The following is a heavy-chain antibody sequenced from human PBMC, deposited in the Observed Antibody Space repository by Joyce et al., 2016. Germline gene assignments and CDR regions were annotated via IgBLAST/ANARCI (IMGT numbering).Heavy chain of an antibody. Sequence: QVQLGESGGGVVEPGRSLRLSCAASGFTFSSYAMHWVRQVPGKGLDWVAVASSDGRNKYDAGSVKGRFTISRDNSKSTLYLQMNSLRAEDTAVYYCARGTRRSFYYDSTGYYLIDYWGQGTVVTVSS. D-gene: IGHD3-22*01. J-gene: IGHJ4*02. CDR2: ASSDGRNK. CDR1: GFTFSSYA. CDR3: ARGTRRSFYYDSTGYYLIDY. V-gene: IGHV3-30*04.